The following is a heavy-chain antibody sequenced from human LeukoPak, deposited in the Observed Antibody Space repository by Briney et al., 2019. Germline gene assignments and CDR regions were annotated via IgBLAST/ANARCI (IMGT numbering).Heavy chain of an antibody. CDR2: IYKIGTT. D-gene: IGHD2-15*01. V-gene: IGHV4-59*01. CDR3: VIGVGWQPDY. J-gene: IGHJ4*02. CDR1: GDSFTGYY. Sequence: SETLSLTCTVFGDSFTGYYLNWVRQPPGKGLEWIGHIYKIGTTNYNPSLKSRLTISADTPKNQFSLKLRSVTAADTAVYYCVIGVGWQPDYWGQGALVTVSS.